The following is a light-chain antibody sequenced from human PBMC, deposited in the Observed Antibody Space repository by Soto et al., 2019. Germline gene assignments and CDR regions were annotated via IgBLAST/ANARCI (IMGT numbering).Light chain of an antibody. Sequence: DIQMTQSPSSLSASVGDRVTITCRASQSSGNFLNWYQQKPGKAPKLLIYDASSLQSGVPSRFSGSGSGTDVTLTISSLQPEDFATYYCQQSYSTPRTFAQGTKVDVK. CDR3: QQSYSTPRT. CDR2: DAS. V-gene: IGKV1-39*01. CDR1: QSSGNF. J-gene: IGKJ1*01.